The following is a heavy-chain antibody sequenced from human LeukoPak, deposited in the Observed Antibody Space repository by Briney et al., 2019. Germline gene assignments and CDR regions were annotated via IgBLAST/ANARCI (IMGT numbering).Heavy chain of an antibody. J-gene: IGHJ3*02. D-gene: IGHD3-3*01. CDR1: GYTFTGYY. V-gene: IGHV1-2*02. Sequence: GASVKVSCKASGYTFTGYYMHWARQAPGQGLEWMGWINPNSGGTNYAQKFQGRVTMTRDTSISTAYMELSRLRSDDTAVYYCASSIPYYDFWSGTQDAFDIWGQGTMVTVSS. CDR2: INPNSGGT. CDR3: ASSIPYYDFWSGTQDAFDI.